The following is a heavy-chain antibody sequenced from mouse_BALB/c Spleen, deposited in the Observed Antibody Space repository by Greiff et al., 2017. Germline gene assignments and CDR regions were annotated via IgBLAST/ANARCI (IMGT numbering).Heavy chain of an antibody. V-gene: IGHV1-14*01. CDR2: INPYNDGT. Sequence: EVQLQQSGPELVKPGASVKMSCTASGYTFTSYAMHWVKQKPGQGLEWIGYINPYNDGTKYNEKFKGKATLTSDKSSSTAYMELSSLTSEDSAVYYCARSSMIKSLYFDYWGQGTTLTVSS. D-gene: IGHD2-4*01. J-gene: IGHJ2*01. CDR1: GYTFTSYA. CDR3: ARSSMIKSLYFDY.